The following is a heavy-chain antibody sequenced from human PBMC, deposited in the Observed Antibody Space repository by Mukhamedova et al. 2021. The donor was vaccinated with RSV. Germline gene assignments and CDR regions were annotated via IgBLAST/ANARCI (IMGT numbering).Heavy chain of an antibody. Sequence: WVSSISPSSNYIYYADSVKGRFTISRDNAKSSLDLQMNSLRAEDTAVYYCVRNVPRYYMDVWGEGTTVTVSS. D-gene: IGHD1-1*01. CDR3: VRNVPRYYMDV. V-gene: IGHV3-21*01. CDR2: ISPSSNYI. J-gene: IGHJ6*03.